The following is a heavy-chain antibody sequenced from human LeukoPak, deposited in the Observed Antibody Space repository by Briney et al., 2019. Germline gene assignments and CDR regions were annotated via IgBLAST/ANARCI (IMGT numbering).Heavy chain of an antibody. J-gene: IGHJ4*02. V-gene: IGHV4-4*07. CDR1: GDSISSCY. Sequence: SKTLSLTCTVSGDSISSCYWNWIRQPAGKGLEWIGRIYASGYTEYNPSLQTRVTMSVDTSKNEFSLKVDTVTAADTAVYFCARNHIVTGTYFDSWGQGILVTVSS. CDR2: IYASGYT. D-gene: IGHD3-10*01. CDR3: ARNHIVTGTYFDS.